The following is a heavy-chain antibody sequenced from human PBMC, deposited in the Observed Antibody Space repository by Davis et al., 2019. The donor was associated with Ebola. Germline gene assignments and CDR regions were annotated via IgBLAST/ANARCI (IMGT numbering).Heavy chain of an antibody. CDR2: MNPNSGNT. Sequence: AASVKVSCKASGYTFTGYDINWVRQATGQGLEWMGWMNPNSGNTGYAQKFQGRVTMTRDTSTSTVYMELSSLRSEDTAVYYCAREAVVVVAATHFYYYYGMDVWGKGTTVTVSS. V-gene: IGHV1-8*01. J-gene: IGHJ6*04. CDR3: AREAVVVVAATHFYYYYGMDV. CDR1: GYTFTGYD. D-gene: IGHD2-15*01.